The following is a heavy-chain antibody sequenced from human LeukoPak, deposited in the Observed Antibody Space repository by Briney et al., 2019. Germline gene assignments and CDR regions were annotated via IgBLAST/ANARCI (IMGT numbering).Heavy chain of an antibody. D-gene: IGHD4-17*01. Sequence: SVKVSCKASGGTFDSYAINWVRQAPGQGLEWMGGSIPMFGTTNFAPEFQGRVTITADEFTSTAYMELTSLKSEDTAVYYCARGTTVTTAVLVPNDAFDIWGQGTMVTVSS. J-gene: IGHJ3*02. V-gene: IGHV1-69*13. CDR2: SIPMFGTT. CDR3: ARGTTVTTAVLVPNDAFDI. CDR1: GGTFDSYA.